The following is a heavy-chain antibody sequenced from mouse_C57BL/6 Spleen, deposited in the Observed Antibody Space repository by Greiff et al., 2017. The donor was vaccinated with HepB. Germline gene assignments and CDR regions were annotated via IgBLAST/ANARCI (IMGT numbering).Heavy chain of an antibody. CDR1: GYSITSGYY. V-gene: IGHV3-6*01. CDR3: ARDRNEYYAMDY. CDR2: ISYDGSN. Sequence: EVQLQESGPGLVKPSQSLSLTCSVTGYSITSGYYWNWIRQFPGNKLEWMGYISYDGSNNYNPSLKNRISITRDTSKNQFFLKLNSVTTEDTATYYCARDRNEYYAMDYWGQGTSVTVSS. J-gene: IGHJ4*01.